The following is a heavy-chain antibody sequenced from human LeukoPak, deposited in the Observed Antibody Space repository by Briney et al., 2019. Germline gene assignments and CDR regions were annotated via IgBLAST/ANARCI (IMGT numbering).Heavy chain of an antibody. CDR1: GFTFSSYT. CDR2: FTSGGST. Sequence: GGSLRLSCAASGFTFSSYTMNWVRQAPGKGLEWVSGFTSGGSTYYADSVKGRFTISRDNSKNTLYLQMNSLRAEDTAVYHCARGFNYGYYLDWGQGTLVTVSS. CDR3: ARGFNYGYYLD. V-gene: IGHV3-23*01. J-gene: IGHJ4*02. D-gene: IGHD5-18*01.